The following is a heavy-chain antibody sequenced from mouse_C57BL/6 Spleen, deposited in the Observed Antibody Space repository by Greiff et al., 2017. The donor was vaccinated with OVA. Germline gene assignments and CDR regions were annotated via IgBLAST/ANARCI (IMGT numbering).Heavy chain of an antibody. D-gene: IGHD1-1*01. V-gene: IGHV1-20*01. CDR2: INPYNGDT. CDR1: GYSFTGYF. CDR3: ARLGQDYGSSYAMDY. Sequence: VQLQQSGPELVKPGDSVKISCKASGYSFTGYFMNWVMQSHGKSLEWIGRINPYNGDTFYNQKFKGKATLTVDKSSSTAHMELRSLTSEDSAVYYCARLGQDYGSSYAMDYWGQGTSVTVSS. J-gene: IGHJ4*01.